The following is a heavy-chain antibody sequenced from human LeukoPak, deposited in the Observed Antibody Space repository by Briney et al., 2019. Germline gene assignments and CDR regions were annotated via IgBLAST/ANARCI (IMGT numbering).Heavy chain of an antibody. CDR2: ISGSGGST. Sequence: GGSLRLSCAASGFTFSSYAMSWVRQAPGKGLEWVSSISGSGGSTDYADPVKGRFTISRDNSKNTLFLQMNSLRAEDTAVYYCAKALGGSGSYRNWFDPWGQGTLVTVSS. D-gene: IGHD1-26*01. V-gene: IGHV3-23*01. J-gene: IGHJ5*02. CDR3: AKALGGSGSYRNWFDP. CDR1: GFTFSSYA.